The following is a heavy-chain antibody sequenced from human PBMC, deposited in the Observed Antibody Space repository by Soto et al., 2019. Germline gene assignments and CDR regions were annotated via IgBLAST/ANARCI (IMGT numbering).Heavy chain of an antibody. Sequence: GGSLRLSCAASGFTFSNAWMSWVRQAPGKGLEWVGRIKSKTDGGTTDYAAPVKGRFTISRDDSKNTLYLQMNSLKTEYTAVYYCTTDQYCSSTSCYYAFDIWGQGTMVTVSS. CDR1: GFTFSNAW. CDR3: TTDQYCSSTSCYYAFDI. D-gene: IGHD2-2*01. CDR2: IKSKTDGGTT. J-gene: IGHJ3*02. V-gene: IGHV3-15*01.